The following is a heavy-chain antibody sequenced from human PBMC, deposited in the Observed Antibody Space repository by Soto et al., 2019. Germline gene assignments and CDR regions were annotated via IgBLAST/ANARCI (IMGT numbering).Heavy chain of an antibody. CDR3: ARQGFGATHGLVDV. V-gene: IGHV4-59*08. J-gene: IGHJ6*02. D-gene: IGHD3-10*01. CDR1: GDSISGSHW. CDR2: TYYSGST. Sequence: SETLSLTCAVSGDSISGSHWWSWVRQPPGKGLEWIGYTYYSGSTNYTPSLKSRVTISVDTSKNQFSLKLTSVTVADTALYYCARQGFGATHGLVDVWGQGTTVTVSS.